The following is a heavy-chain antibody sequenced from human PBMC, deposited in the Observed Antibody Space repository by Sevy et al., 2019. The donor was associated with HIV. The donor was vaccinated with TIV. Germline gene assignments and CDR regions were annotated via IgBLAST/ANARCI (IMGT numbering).Heavy chain of an antibody. V-gene: IGHV1-46*01. CDR2: INPSGGST. CDR3: ARDHLDSSGYYYGFGDY. D-gene: IGHD3-22*01. Sequence: ASVKVSCKASGYTFTSYYMHLVRQAPGQGLEWMGIINPSGGSTSYAQKFQGRVTMTRDTSTSTVYMELSSLRSEDTAVYYCARDHLDSSGYYYGFGDYWGQGTLVTVSS. CDR1: GYTFTSYY. J-gene: IGHJ4*02.